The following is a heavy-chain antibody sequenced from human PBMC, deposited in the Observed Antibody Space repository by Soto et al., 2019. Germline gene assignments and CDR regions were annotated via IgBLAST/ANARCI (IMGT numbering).Heavy chain of an antibody. J-gene: IGHJ4*02. V-gene: IGHV4-30-2*01. CDR3: ARAKASSGYYYDY. Sequence: PSETLSLTCAVSGGSISSGGYSWSWIRQPPGKGLEWIGYIYHSGSTYYNPSLKSRVTISVDRSKNQFSLKLSSVTAADAAVYYCARAKASSGYYYDYWGQGTLVTVSS. CDR2: IYHSGST. D-gene: IGHD3-22*01. CDR1: GGSISSGGYS.